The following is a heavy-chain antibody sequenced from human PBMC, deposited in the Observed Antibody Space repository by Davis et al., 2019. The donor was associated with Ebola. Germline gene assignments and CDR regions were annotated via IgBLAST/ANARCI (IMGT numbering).Heavy chain of an antibody. V-gene: IGHV3-7*03. D-gene: IGHD6-6*01. J-gene: IGHJ4*02. CDR2: IKQGGSEK. CDR3: ARDLRAARNIYLFDY. Sequence: GESLKISCTTSGFTFSNYWMSWVRQAPGKGLEWVANIKQGGSEKYYVDSVKGRFTISRDNAKNSLYLQMNSLRAEDTAVYYCARDLRAARNIYLFDYWGQGTLVTVSS. CDR1: GFTFSNYW.